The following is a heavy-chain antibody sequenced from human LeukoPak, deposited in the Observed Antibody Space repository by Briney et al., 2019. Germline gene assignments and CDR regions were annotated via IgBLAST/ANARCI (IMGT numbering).Heavy chain of an antibody. Sequence: GGSLRLSCATSGFTFSHYGMHWVRQAPGKGLEWVAVIWNDGSNKYYGDSVKGRFTISRDNSKNTLYLQMNSLTVEDTAVYYCAKDARTGFDYSNSLGHWGQGTLVTVSS. CDR2: IWNDGSNK. D-gene: IGHD4-11*01. J-gene: IGHJ4*02. V-gene: IGHV3-33*06. CDR3: AKDARTGFDYSNSLGH. CDR1: GFTFSHYG.